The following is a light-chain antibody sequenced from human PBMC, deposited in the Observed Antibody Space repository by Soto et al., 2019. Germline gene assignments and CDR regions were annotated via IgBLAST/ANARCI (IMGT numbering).Light chain of an antibody. CDR2: AAS. CDR1: RSINIF. J-gene: IGKJ2*01. V-gene: IGKV1-39*01. CDR3: QQSHSTPYT. Sequence: DIQMTQSPFSLSASVGDRVTITCRASRSINIFLNWYQQKPGTAPKLLMYAASTLHSGVPSRFSGSGSGTDFTLTISSLQREDFATYFCQQSHSTPYTFGQGTKLEI.